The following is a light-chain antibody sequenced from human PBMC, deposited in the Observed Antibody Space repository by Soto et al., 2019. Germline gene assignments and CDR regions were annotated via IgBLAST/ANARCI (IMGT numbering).Light chain of an antibody. J-gene: IGKJ1*01. CDR3: QQYNSYSWT. V-gene: IGKV1-5*01. CDR1: QSISSW. Sequence: DIQMTQSPSTLSASVGDRVTITCRASQSISSWLAWYQQKPGKAPKLLIYVASSLESGVPSRFIGSGSGTEFTLTISSLQPDDFATYYCQQYNSYSWTFGQGTKVDIK. CDR2: VAS.